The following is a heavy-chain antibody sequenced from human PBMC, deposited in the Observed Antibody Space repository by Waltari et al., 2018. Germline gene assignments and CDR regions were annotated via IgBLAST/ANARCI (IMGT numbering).Heavy chain of an antibody. J-gene: IGHJ6*02. Sequence: QVQLVQSGGEVKKPGASVKVSWPAYGYSFTNYATSWVRQAPGQGLEWMGWIRADTGNTIYAQNLQGRVTLTADTSSSTAYMELRSLRSDDTAVYYCARPSLGQYYFYGMEVWGQGTTVTVSS. D-gene: IGHD1-26*01. CDR3: ARPSLGQYYFYGMEV. V-gene: IGHV1-18*01. CDR1: GYSFTNYA. CDR2: IRADTGNT.